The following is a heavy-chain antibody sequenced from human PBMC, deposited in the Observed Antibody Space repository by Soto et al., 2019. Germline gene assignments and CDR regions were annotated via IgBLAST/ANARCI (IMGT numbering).Heavy chain of an antibody. V-gene: IGHV3-30*04. CDR1: GFTFNSLS. D-gene: IGHD4-17*01. Sequence: GGSLRLSCTGSGFTFNSLSLHWVRQGPDKGLEWVAVVSFDGKVTYYADSVKGRFTISRDNSKNTMYLQMDSLRPEDTAVYYCAKDRGPFGDYNPLDNWGQGTLVTVSS. CDR3: AKDRGPFGDYNPLDN. CDR2: VSFDGKVT. J-gene: IGHJ4*02.